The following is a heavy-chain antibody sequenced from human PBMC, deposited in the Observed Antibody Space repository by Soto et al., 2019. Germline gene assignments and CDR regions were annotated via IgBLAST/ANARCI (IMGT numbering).Heavy chain of an antibody. J-gene: IGHJ4*02. CDR2: IYYSGST. V-gene: IGHV4-39*01. D-gene: IGHD4-17*01. CDR3: ASWSSTVTTKY. Sequence: PSETRYCTCTVSGGSISSSSYYWGWIRQPPGKWVEWIGSIYYSGSTYYNPSLKSPVTISVDTSKNKFSLKLSSMTAADTAVYYCASWSSTVTTKYWGQGTLVTVSS. CDR1: GGSISSSSYY.